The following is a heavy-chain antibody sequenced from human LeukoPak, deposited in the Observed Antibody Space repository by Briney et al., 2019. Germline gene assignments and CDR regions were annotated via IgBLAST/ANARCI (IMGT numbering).Heavy chain of an antibody. CDR3: ASFELGSGSYPFDY. J-gene: IGHJ4*02. D-gene: IGHD1-26*01. V-gene: IGHV1-69*05. CDR1: GGTFSSYV. Sequence: ASVKVSCKASGGTFSSYVISWVRQAPRQGLEWMGRIIPIFVTTNYALKFQGRVTITTDESSSTAYMELSSLRSDDTAVYYCASFELGSGSYPFDYWGQGTLVTVSS. CDR2: IIPIFVTT.